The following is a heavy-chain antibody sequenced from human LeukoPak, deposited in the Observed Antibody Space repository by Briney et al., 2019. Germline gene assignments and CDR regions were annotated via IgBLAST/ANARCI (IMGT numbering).Heavy chain of an antibody. CDR1: GFTFSTYV. CDR2: ISGSGGST. CDR3: AKGNSSYFDY. Sequence: GGSLRVSCAASGFTFSTYVMSWVRQAPGKGLEWVSAISGSGGSTYYADSVKGRFTISRDNSKNTLYLQMNSLGADDTAVYYCAKGNSSYFDYRGQGTLVTVSS. V-gene: IGHV3-23*01. D-gene: IGHD3-10*01. J-gene: IGHJ4*02.